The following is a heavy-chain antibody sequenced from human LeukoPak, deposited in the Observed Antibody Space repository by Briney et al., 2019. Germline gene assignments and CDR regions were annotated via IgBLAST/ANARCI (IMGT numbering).Heavy chain of an antibody. D-gene: IGHD1-26*01. V-gene: IGHV3-23*01. CDR3: AKIIVGAVQGDAFDI. CDR1: GFAFSSYA. CDR2: ISGSGGST. J-gene: IGHJ3*02. Sequence: PGGSLRLSCAASGFAFSSYAMSWVRQAPGKGLEWVSAISGSGGSTYYADSVKGRFTISRDNSKNTLYLQMNSLRAEDTAVYYCAKIIVGAVQGDAFDIWGQGTMVTVSS.